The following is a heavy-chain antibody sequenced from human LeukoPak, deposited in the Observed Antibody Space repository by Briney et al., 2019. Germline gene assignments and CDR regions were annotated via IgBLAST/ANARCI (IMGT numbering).Heavy chain of an antibody. J-gene: IGHJ4*02. CDR1: GFTFSSYS. CDR2: ISSSSSYI. Sequence: GGSLRLSCAASGFTFSSYSMNWVRQAPGKGLEWVSSISSSSSYIYYADSVKGRFTISRDNAKNSLYLQMNSLRAEDTAVYYCASHKRYGSSSGIDYWGQGTLVTVSS. V-gene: IGHV3-21*01. CDR3: ASHKRYGSSSGIDY. D-gene: IGHD6-6*01.